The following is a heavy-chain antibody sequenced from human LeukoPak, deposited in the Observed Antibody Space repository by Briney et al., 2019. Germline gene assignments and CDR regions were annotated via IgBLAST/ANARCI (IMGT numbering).Heavy chain of an antibody. Sequence: SVKVACKASGGTFSSYAISWVRQAPGQGLEWMGGIIPIFGTANYAQKFQGRVTITADESTSTAYMELSSLRSEDTAVYYCARDSFFPLLWFGELPWALDIWGQGTMVTVSS. CDR3: ARDSFFPLLWFGELPWALDI. V-gene: IGHV1-69*01. D-gene: IGHD3-10*01. CDR1: GGTFSSYA. J-gene: IGHJ3*02. CDR2: IIPIFGTA.